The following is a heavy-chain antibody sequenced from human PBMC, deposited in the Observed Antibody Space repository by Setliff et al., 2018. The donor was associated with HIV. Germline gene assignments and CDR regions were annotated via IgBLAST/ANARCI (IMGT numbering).Heavy chain of an antibody. Sequence: SVKVSCKPSGGTFSSYTISWVRQAPGQGLEWMGGIIPIFGGTNSAQNFQGRVTITADKSTNTAYMELSSLRSEDTAVYYCARSAGGYDYLWGSDAFDIWGQGTLVTVSS. CDR2: IIPIFGGT. CDR1: GGTFSSYT. D-gene: IGHD3-16*01. J-gene: IGHJ3*02. V-gene: IGHV1-69*06. CDR3: ARSAGGYDYLWGSDAFDI.